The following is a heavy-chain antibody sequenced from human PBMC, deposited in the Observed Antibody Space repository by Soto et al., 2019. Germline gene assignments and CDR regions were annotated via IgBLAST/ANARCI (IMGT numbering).Heavy chain of an antibody. CDR1: GFTFSSYS. D-gene: IGHD6-13*01. V-gene: IGHV3-48*01. Sequence: EVQLVESGGGLVQPGGSLRLSCAASGFTFSSYSMNWVRQAPGKGLEWVSYISSSSSTICYADSVMGRFTISRDNAKNSLYMNMMSLRAEDTAVDYCAREGYDLSSRWSYNRFDPWGHGTLDTVSS. J-gene: IGHJ5*02. CDR3: AREGYDLSSRWSYNRFDP. CDR2: ISSSSSTI.